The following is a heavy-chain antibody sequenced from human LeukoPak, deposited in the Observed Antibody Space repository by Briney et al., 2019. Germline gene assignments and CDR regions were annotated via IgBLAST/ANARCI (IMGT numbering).Heavy chain of an antibody. V-gene: IGHV4-59*01. D-gene: IGHD3-22*01. CDR1: GGSISSYY. Sequence: SETLSLTCTVSGGSISSYYWSWIRQPPGKGLEWIGYIYYSGSTNYNPSLKSRVTISVDTSKNQFSLKLSSVTAADTAVYYCARGRRDYYDSSGYYYDYWGQGTLSPSPQ. CDR3: ARGRRDYYDSSGYYYDY. CDR2: IYYSGST. J-gene: IGHJ4*02.